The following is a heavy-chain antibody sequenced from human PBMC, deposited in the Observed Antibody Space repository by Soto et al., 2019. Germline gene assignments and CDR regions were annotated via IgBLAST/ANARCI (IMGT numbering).Heavy chain of an antibody. V-gene: IGHV4-31*03. J-gene: IGHJ6*03. CDR2: IYYSGST. CDR1: GGSISSGGYY. D-gene: IGHD3-3*02. Sequence: SETLSLTCTVSGGSISSGGYYWSWIRQHPGKGLEWIGYIYYSGSTYYNPSLKSRVTISVDTSKNQFSLKLSSVTAADTAVYYCARVSPALIKRGTYYYYYMDVWGKGTTVTVSS. CDR3: ARVSPALIKRGTYYYYYMDV.